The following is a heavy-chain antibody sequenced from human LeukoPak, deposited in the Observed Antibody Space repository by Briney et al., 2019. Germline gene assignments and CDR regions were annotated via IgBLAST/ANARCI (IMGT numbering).Heavy chain of an antibody. CDR1: GGSFSGYY. CDR2: INHSGST. J-gene: IGHJ5*02. D-gene: IGHD3-3*01. V-gene: IGHV4-34*01. CDR3: ARGSNYYDFWSGYRTGRPAKNWFDP. Sequence: SETLSLTCAVYGGSFSGYYWSWIRQPPGKGLEWIGEINHSGSTNYNPSLKSRVTISVDTSKNQFSLKLSSVTAADTAVYYCARGSNYYDFWSGYRTGRPAKNWFDPWGQGTLVTVSS.